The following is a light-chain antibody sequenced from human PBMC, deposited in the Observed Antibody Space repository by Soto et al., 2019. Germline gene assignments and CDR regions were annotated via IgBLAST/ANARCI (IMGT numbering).Light chain of an antibody. CDR1: SSDVGGYNY. J-gene: IGLJ2*01. CDR2: DVT. V-gene: IGLV2-8*01. Sequence: QSALTQPPSASGSPGQSVTISCTGTSSDVGGYNYVSWYQQHPGKAPKLIIYDVTKRPSGVPDRFSGSKSANTASLTVSGLQAEDEADYYCSSYAGSNNYVVFGGGTKLTVL. CDR3: SSYAGSNNYVV.